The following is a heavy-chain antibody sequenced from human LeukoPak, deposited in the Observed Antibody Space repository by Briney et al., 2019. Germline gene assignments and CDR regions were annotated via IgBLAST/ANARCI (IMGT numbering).Heavy chain of an antibody. V-gene: IGHV4-34*01. D-gene: IGHD6-19*01. J-gene: IGHJ4*02. Sequence: SETLSLTCAVYGGSFSGYYWSWIRQPPGKGLEWIGEINHSGSTNYNPSLKSRVTISVDTSKNQFSLKLSSVTAADTAVYYCARGRGSGWFPYDYWGQGTLVTVSS. CDR1: GGSFSGYY. CDR2: INHSGST. CDR3: ARGRGSGWFPYDY.